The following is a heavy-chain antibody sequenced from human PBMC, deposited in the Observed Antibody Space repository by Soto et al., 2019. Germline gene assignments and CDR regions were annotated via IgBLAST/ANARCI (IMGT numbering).Heavy chain of an antibody. Sequence: GGSLRLSCAASGFTFSCYAMSWVRQAPGKGLEWVSAISGSGGSTYYADSVKGRFTISRDNSKNTLYLQMNSLRAEDTAVYYCAKVYSGYDFSLVFDYWGQGTLVTVSS. CDR1: GFTFSCYA. CDR3: AKVYSGYDFSLVFDY. J-gene: IGHJ4*02. D-gene: IGHD5-12*01. CDR2: ISGSGGST. V-gene: IGHV3-23*01.